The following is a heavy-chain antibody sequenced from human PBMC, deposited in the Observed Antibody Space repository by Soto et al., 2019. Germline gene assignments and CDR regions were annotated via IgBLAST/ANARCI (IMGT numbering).Heavy chain of an antibody. V-gene: IGHV4-39*01. J-gene: IGHJ4*02. Sequence: QLQLQESGPGLVKPSETLSLTCTVSGGSISSSSYYWGWIRQPPGKGLEWIGSIYYSGSTYYNPSLKSRVTISVDTSKNQFSLKLSSVTAADTAVYYCARHEHYYDSSGYSLDYWGQGTLVTVSS. CDR2: IYYSGST. CDR1: GGSISSSSYY. CDR3: ARHEHYYDSSGYSLDY. D-gene: IGHD3-22*01.